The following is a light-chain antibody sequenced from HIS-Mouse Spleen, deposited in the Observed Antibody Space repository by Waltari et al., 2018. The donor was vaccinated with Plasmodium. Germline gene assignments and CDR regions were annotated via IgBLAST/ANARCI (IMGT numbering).Light chain of an antibody. CDR1: ALPKKS. V-gene: IGLV3-10*01. CDR2: EDS. J-gene: IGLJ2*01. Sequence: SYELTQPPSVSVSPGQTARTTFSGDALPKKSAYWYQQKSGQAPVLVIYEDSKRPSGIPERFSGSSSGTMATLTISGAQVEDEADYYCYSTDSSGNHRVFGGGTKLTVL. CDR3: YSTDSSGNHRV.